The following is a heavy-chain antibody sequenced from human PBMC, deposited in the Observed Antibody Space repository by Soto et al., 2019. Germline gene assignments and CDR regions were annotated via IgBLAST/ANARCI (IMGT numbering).Heavy chain of an antibody. CDR1: GSTFSSYA. D-gene: IGHD6-19*01. CDR2: ISGSGGST. J-gene: IGHJ3*02. Sequence: GGSLRLSCAASGSTFSSYAMSWVRQAPGKGLEWVSAISGSGGSTYYADSVKGRFTSSRDNSKNTLYLQMNSLRAEDTAVYYCAKDGCSDGWSLYAFDICGQGTRVPVS. CDR3: AKDGCSDGWSLYAFDI. V-gene: IGHV3-23*01.